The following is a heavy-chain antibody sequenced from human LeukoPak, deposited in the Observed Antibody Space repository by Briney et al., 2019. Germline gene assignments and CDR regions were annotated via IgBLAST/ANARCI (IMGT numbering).Heavy chain of an antibody. V-gene: IGHV3-30*02. J-gene: IGHJ3*02. Sequence: PGGSLRLSCAASGFTFSSYGMHWVRQAPGKGLEWVAFIRYDGSNKYYTDSVKGRFTISRDNSKNTLYLQMNSLRAEDTAVYYCAKDRGAAAAGTLAFDIWGQGTMVTVSS. D-gene: IGHD6-13*01. CDR3: AKDRGAAAAGTLAFDI. CDR2: IRYDGSNK. CDR1: GFTFSSYG.